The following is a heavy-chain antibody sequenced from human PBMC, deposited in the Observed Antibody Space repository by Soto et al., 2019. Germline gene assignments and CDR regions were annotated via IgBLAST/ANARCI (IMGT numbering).Heavy chain of an antibody. J-gene: IGHJ4*02. Sequence: QVQLQESGPGLVKPSQTLSLTCTVSGGSISSGGYDWTWIRHHPEKGLEWIGYIYYTGNTYYNPSLKSRVTMSVDTSKNQFSLKLSSVTAADTAVYYCARDYGDYFDYWGQGTLVTVSS. CDR2: IYYTGNT. CDR1: GGSISSGGYD. D-gene: IGHD4-17*01. CDR3: ARDYGDYFDY. V-gene: IGHV4-31*03.